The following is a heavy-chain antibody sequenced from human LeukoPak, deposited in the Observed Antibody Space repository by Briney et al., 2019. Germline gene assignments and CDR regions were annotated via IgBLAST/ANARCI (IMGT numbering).Heavy chain of an antibody. D-gene: IGHD3-22*01. Sequence: ASVKVSCKASGYTFTSYYMHWVRQAPGQGLEWMGIINPSGGSTSYAQKFQGRVTMTTDTSTSTAYMELSSLRSEDTAVYYCARAARTYYYDSSGYYDYWGQGTLVTVSS. CDR3: ARAARTYYYDSSGYYDY. J-gene: IGHJ4*02. CDR2: INPSGGST. CDR1: GYTFTSYY. V-gene: IGHV1-46*01.